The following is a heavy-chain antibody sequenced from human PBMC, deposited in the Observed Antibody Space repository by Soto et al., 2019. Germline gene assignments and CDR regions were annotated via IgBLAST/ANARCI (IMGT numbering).Heavy chain of an antibody. V-gene: IGHV3-48*02. CDR1: GFHPSLNT. D-gene: IGHD2-21*01. Sequence: CGSLRLSCAVSGFHPSLNTTNWVRQAPGRGLEWVSYISAPGSTIYYADSVKGRFAISRDHARSSVYLQIDRQRDEDTAVYYSTREPALGEYYHSNLDYCGQGALVTVSS. CDR3: TREPALGEYYHSNLDY. CDR2: ISAPGSTI. J-gene: IGHJ4*02.